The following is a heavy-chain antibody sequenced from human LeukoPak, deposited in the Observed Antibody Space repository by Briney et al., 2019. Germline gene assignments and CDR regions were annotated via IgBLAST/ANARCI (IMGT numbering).Heavy chain of an antibody. CDR3: ARVTVDTIMVLSP. V-gene: IGHV1-2*02. CDR2: INSNSGGT. D-gene: IGHD5-18*01. J-gene: IGHJ5*02. Sequence: ASVKVSFKASGYTFTGYYMHWVRQAPGQGLEWMGWINSNSGGTNYAQRFQGRVTMTRDTSISTAYMELSRLRSDDTAVYYCARVTVDTIMVLSPWGQGTLVTVSS. CDR1: GYTFTGYY.